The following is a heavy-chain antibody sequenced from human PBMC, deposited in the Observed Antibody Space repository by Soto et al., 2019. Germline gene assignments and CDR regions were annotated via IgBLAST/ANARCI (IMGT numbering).Heavy chain of an antibody. CDR1: GGTISSYY. CDR3: ARDSSAAAGINWLDP. J-gene: IGHJ5*02. V-gene: IGHV4-59*01. D-gene: IGHD6-13*01. CDR2: IYYSGST. Sequence: PSETLSLTCTVSGGTISSYYWSWIRQPPGRGLEWIGYIYYSGSTNYNPSLKSRVTISVDTSKNQFSLKLSSVTAADTAVYYCARDSSAAAGINWLDPWGQGILVTLSS.